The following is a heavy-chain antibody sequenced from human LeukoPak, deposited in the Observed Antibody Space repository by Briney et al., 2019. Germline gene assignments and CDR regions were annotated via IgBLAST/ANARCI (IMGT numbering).Heavy chain of an antibody. V-gene: IGHV3-23*01. CDR1: GFTFSNYA. Sequence: GGSLGLSCAASGFTFSNYAMSWVRQAPGKGLEWVSSISGSSTYYADSAKGRFTISRDNSKNTLYLQMNSLRAEDTAIYYCAKGVSSLTFSLDYWGQGTLVTVSS. D-gene: IGHD6-13*01. CDR2: ISGSST. CDR3: AKGVSSLTFSLDY. J-gene: IGHJ4*02.